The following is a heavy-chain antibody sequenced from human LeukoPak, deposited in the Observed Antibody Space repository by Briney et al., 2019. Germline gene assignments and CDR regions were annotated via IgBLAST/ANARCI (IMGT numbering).Heavy chain of an antibody. CDR3: ARETPRRGETRDGYR. CDR1: GFIFKKYW. CDR2: IKEDGSET. D-gene: IGHD5-24*01. Sequence: AGGSLRLSCAASGFIFKKYWMNWVRQVPGKGLECLANIKEDGSETYYADSVKGRFTISRDNPKNLLLLQINSLRVEDTAVYYCARETPRRGETRDGYRWGQGTVVTVSS. J-gene: IGHJ4*02. V-gene: IGHV3-7*01.